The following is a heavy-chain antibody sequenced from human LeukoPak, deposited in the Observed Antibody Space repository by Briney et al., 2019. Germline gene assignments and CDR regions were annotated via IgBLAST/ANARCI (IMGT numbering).Heavy chain of an antibody. CDR3: ARGDCSGGSGYLFDY. CDR2: IYYSGST. D-gene: IGHD2-15*01. J-gene: IGHJ4*02. V-gene: IGHV4-39*01. CDR1: GGPISSSSNY. Sequence: RSESLSLTCTVSGGPISSSSNYWGWIRRPPGKGLEWIGSIYYSGSTYYNPSLKSRVTISVDTSKNQFSLKLSSVTAADTAVYYCARGDCSGGSGYLFDYRGPGALVTVSS.